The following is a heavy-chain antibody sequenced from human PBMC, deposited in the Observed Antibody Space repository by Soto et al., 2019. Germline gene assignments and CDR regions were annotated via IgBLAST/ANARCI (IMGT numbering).Heavy chain of an antibody. CDR3: AKQQMEVIRVLDY. CDR1: GFTFSNYA. Sequence: GGSLRLSCAASGFTFSNYAMSWIRPAPGKGLEWVSTIRETGNTYYADSVRGRFATSRDNSANTLYLQMSSLRAEDTAVYYCAKQQMEVIRVLDYWGQGTLVTVSS. V-gene: IGHV3-23*01. D-gene: IGHD1-1*01. CDR2: IRETGNT. J-gene: IGHJ4*02.